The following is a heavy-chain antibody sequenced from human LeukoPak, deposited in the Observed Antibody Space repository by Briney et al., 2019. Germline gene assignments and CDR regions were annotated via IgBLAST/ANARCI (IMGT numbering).Heavy chain of an antibody. CDR2: IIPIFGTA. Sequence: SVKVSCKASRGTFSSYAISWVPQAPGRGLEWMGGIIPIFGTANYAQKFQGRVTITADESTSTAYMELSSLRSEDTAVYYCARASTNYYDSSGYHGLLDYWGQGTLVTVSS. CDR1: RGTFSSYA. V-gene: IGHV1-69*13. CDR3: ARASTNYYDSSGYHGLLDY. J-gene: IGHJ4*02. D-gene: IGHD3-22*01.